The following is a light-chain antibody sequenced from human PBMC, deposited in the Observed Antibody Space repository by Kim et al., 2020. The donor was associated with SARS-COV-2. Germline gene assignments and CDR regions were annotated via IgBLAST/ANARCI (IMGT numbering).Light chain of an antibody. Sequence: DIQMTQSPSSLSASVGDRVTITCRASQAIRKYVAWYQQRPGKIPKLLIHAVSTLQSGVPSRFSGGGSGTDFTLTIRGLQPEDVATYYCQDYDTVPYNFGQGTKLEI. J-gene: IGKJ2*01. V-gene: IGKV1-27*01. CDR2: AVS. CDR3: QDYDTVPYN. CDR1: QAIRKY.